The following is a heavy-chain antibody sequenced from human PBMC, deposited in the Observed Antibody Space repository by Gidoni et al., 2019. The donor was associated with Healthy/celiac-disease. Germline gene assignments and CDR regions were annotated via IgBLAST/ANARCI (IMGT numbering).Heavy chain of an antibody. D-gene: IGHD3-9*01. CDR3: ARHPLGSFDWFPPVSPYYYYGMDV. J-gene: IGHJ6*02. V-gene: IGHV4-39*01. CDR2: IYYSGST. Sequence: QLQLQESVPGLVKPSATLSLTRTVSGGSHSSCFDYWGWIRQPPGKGLEWSGMIYYSGSTYYNPSLKCLVTISVDTSKTQFSLKLSSVTAADTAVYYCARHPLGSFDWFPPVSPYYYYGMDVWGQGTTVTVSS. CDR1: GGSHSSCFDY.